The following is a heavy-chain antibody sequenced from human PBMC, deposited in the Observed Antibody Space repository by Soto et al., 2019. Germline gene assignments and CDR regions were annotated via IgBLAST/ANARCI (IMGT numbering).Heavy chain of an antibody. CDR3: ASNLYYDSSGYYRSDAFDI. Sequence: QLQLQESGSGLVKPSQTLSLTCAVSGGSISSGGYSWSWIRQPPGKGLEWIGYSYHSGSTYYNPSLKRRVTRSVDRSKNQFSLKLSSVTAADTAVYYCASNLYYDSSGYYRSDAFDIWGQGTMVTVSS. J-gene: IGHJ3*02. V-gene: IGHV4-30-2*01. CDR1: GGSISSGGYS. CDR2: SYHSGST. D-gene: IGHD3-22*01.